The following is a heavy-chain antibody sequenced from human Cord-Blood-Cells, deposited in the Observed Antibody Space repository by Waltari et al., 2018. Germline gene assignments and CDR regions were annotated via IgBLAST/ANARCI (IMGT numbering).Heavy chain of an antibody. CDR2: INHSGST. CDR1: GGSFSGYY. V-gene: IGHV4-34*01. CDR3: ARGNDYVWGSYAY. J-gene: IGHJ4*02. Sequence: QVQLQQWGAGLLKPSETLSLTCAVYGGSFSGYYWSWIRQPPGKGLAWIGEINHSGSTNYNPSLKSRVTIAVDTSKNQFSLKLSSVTAADTAVYYCARGNDYVWGSYAYWGQGTLVTVSS. D-gene: IGHD3-16*01.